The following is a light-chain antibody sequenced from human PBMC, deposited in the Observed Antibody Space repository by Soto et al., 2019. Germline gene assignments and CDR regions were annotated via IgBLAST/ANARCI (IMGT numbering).Light chain of an antibody. CDR2: QTS. J-gene: IGKJ1*01. CDR1: QSLLHSDGKTY. Sequence: DIVMTQTPVSLSVTPGQPASISCKSSQSLLHSDGKTYLYGCLQKPGQSPQLXIYQTSIRAAGIPARVSASGTGTDFTLTISDGQPADFVVYGCHQRQSWPRTFGQGTKVDIK. CDR3: HQRQSWPRT. V-gene: IGKV2-29*01.